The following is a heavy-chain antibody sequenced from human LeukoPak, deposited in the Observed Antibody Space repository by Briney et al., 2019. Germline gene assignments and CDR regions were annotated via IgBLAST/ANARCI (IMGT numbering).Heavy chain of an antibody. V-gene: IGHV1-18*01. CDR2: IRAYNGNT. CDR1: GYTFTSYG. J-gene: IGHJ3*02. Sequence: ASVKVSCKASGYTFTSYGISWVRQAPGQGLEWMGWIRAYNGNTNYAQKLQGRVTMTTDTSTSTAYMELRSLRSDDTAVYYCARERMITFGGVIVDAFDIWGQGTMVTVSS. D-gene: IGHD3-16*02. CDR3: ARERMITFGGVIVDAFDI.